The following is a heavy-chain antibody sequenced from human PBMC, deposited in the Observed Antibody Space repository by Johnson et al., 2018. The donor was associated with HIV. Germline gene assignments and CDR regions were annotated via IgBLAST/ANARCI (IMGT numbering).Heavy chain of an antibody. Sequence: VQLVESGGGLVQPGGSLRLSCAASGLIFTRSWMHWVRQAPGKGLVWVARSNSDGSSTTYADSVKGRFTISRDKAKNTLHLQMNSLRAEDTAVYYCAREWGISTFWGVIPRNAFDIWGQGTMVTVSS. D-gene: IGHD3-16*01. CDR2: SNSDGSST. CDR3: AREWGISTFWGVIPRNAFDI. V-gene: IGHV3-74*01. CDR1: GLIFTRSW. J-gene: IGHJ3*02.